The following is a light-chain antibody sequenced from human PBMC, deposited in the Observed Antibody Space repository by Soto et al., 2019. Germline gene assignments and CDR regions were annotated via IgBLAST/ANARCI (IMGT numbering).Light chain of an antibody. Sequence: QSVLTQPPSVSAAPGQKVTISCSGGSSNIGNNFVSWYQQLPGTAPRLLIYDNNNRPSGIPDRFSGSQSGTSATLAITGLQTGDEADYFCGTWDSSLSVVIFGGGTKVTVL. V-gene: IGLV1-51*01. J-gene: IGLJ2*01. CDR2: DNN. CDR3: GTWDSSLSVVI. CDR1: SSNIGNNF.